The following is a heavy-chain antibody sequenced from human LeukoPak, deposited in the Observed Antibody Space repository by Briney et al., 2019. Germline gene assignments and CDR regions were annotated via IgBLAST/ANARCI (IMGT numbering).Heavy chain of an antibody. CDR3: ARGSGSGSYYIPYYYGMDV. V-gene: IGHV4-59*01. D-gene: IGHD3-10*01. CDR2: IYYSGSP. CDR1: GGSISSYY. Sequence: SETLSLTCTVSGGSISSYYWSWIRQPPGKGLEWIGYIYYSGSPNYNPPLKSRVTISVDTSKNQFCLKLSSVTAADTAVYYCARGSGSGSYYIPYYYGMDVWGQGTTVTVSS. J-gene: IGHJ6*02.